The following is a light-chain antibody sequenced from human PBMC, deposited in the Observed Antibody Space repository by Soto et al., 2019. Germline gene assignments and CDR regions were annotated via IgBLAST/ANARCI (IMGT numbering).Light chain of an antibody. CDR2: KTS. V-gene: IGKV1-5*03. J-gene: IGKJ1*01. CDR1: QSISIW. Sequence: DIPMTQSPSTLSASVGDRVTITCRASQSISIWLAWYQQKPGKAPNLLIYKTSSLETGVPSRFSGSGSGTEFTLTISSLQPYDFATYYSQHYNDYSWTFGQGTKVEVK. CDR3: QHYNDYSWT.